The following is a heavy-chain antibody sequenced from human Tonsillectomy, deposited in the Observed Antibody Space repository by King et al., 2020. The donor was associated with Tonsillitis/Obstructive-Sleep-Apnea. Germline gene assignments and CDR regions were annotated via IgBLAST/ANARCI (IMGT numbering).Heavy chain of an antibody. CDR3: ARGRHDYSNY. J-gene: IGHJ4*02. Sequence: VQLVESGAEVKKPGASVKISCKASGYTFTNYYIHWVRQAPGQGLEWMGLINASGGSTSSAQRFQGRLTMTRDTSTDTCYMELSSLRSEDTAVYYCARGRHDYSNYWGQGTLVTVSS. D-gene: IGHD4-11*01. CDR1: GYTFTNYY. CDR2: INASGGST. V-gene: IGHV1-46*01.